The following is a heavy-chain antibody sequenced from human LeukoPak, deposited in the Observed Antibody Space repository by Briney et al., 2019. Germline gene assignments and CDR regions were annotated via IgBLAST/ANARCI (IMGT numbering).Heavy chain of an antibody. J-gene: IGHJ3*02. D-gene: IGHD6-19*01. Sequence: GRSLRLSCAASGFTFSSYGMHWVRQAPGTGLEWVAVIWYGGSDTNYADSVKDRFTISRDNSNNTLYLKMNSLRAEDTAVYYCAREALGTVAGLGGAFDIWGQGTMVTVSS. CDR3: AREALGTVAGLGGAFDI. CDR2: IWYGGSDT. CDR1: GFTFSSYG. V-gene: IGHV3-33*08.